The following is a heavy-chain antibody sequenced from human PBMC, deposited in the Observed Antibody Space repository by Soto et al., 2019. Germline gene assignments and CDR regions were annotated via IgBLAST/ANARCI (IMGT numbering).Heavy chain of an antibody. CDR3: ARRNVLLWFGELLSYYYYGMDV. V-gene: IGHV4-34*01. D-gene: IGHD3-10*01. J-gene: IGHJ6*02. Sequence: SETLSLTCAVYGGSFSGYYWSWIRQPPGKGLEWIGEINHSGSTNYNPSLKSRVTISVDTSKNQFSLKLSSVTAADTAVYYCARRNVLLWFGELLSYYYYGMDVWGQGTTVTVSS. CDR1: GGSFSGYY. CDR2: INHSGST.